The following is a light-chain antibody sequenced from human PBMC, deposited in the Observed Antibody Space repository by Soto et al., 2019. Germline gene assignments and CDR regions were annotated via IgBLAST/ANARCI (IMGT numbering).Light chain of an antibody. CDR1: QNVNTN. Sequence: IAMTQSPASLSVSPGERVTLSCRASQNVNTNLAWYQQRPGQAPRLLMYGASTRATGFPARFSGSGSGTEFTLTISSLQSEDCAVYFCQQYNTLNSFGQGTKLEIK. CDR2: GAS. CDR3: QQYNTLNS. V-gene: IGKV3-15*01. J-gene: IGKJ2*03.